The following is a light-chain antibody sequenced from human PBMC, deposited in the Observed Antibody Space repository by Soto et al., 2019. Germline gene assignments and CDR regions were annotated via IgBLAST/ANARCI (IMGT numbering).Light chain of an antibody. CDR1: QGIRNY. J-gene: IGKJ3*01. V-gene: IGKV1-27*01. Sequence: DIQMTQSPTSLSASVGDRVTITCRASQGIRNYVAWYQQILGKAPKLLIYAASTLQSGVQSRFSGSGSGTDFTLTINGLQPEDVATYSCQKYSSVPVFGPGTKVEIK. CDR3: QKYSSVPV. CDR2: AAS.